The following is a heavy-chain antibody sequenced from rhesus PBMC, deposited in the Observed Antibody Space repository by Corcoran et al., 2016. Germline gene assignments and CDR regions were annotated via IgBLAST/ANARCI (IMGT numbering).Heavy chain of an antibody. CDR2: IYGSSGGT. V-gene: IGHV4-147*01. Sequence: QVQLQESGPGLVKPSETLSLTCAVSGYSISSNYWSWIHQPTGKGLEWIGYIYGSSGGTYYNPSLRSRVSFSADTSKNHFSLSLSSVTAADTAVYYCARRIGYNYSPWGKEVLITVTS. CDR3: ARRIGYNYSP. CDR1: GYSISSNY. D-gene: IGHD5-12*01. J-gene: IGHJ4*01.